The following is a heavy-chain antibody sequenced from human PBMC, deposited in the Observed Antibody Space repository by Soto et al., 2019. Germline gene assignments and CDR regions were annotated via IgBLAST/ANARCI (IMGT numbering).Heavy chain of an antibody. V-gene: IGHV5-51*01. CDR1: GSISGSKLTTYW. CDR3: ASARYCGGDCNPGYFGY. Sequence: GESLKISCRISGSISGSKLTTYWLGWVRQMPGKGLEWMGIIYPGDSDTKYNPSFQGHVTISGDKSSRTAYLQWNSLRASDTAMYFCASARYCGGDCNPGYFGYWELGTRGAVSS. CDR2: IYPGDSDT. J-gene: IGHJ4*02. D-gene: IGHD2-21*01.